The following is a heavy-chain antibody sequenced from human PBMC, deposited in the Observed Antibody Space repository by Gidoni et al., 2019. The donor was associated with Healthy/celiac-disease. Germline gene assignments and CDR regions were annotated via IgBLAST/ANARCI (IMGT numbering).Heavy chain of an antibody. J-gene: IGHJ4*02. D-gene: IGHD3-16*02. CDR2: INAGNGNT. V-gene: IGHV1-3*01. CDR1: GYTFTSYA. Sequence: QVQLVQSGAEVKKPGASVKVSCKASGYTFTSYAMHWVRQAPGQRLEWMGWINAGNGNTKYSQKFQGRVTITRDTSASTAYMELSSLRSEDTAVYYCARGVGGDYIWGSYRLFTDFDYWGQGTLVTVSS. CDR3: ARGVGGDYIWGSYRLFTDFDY.